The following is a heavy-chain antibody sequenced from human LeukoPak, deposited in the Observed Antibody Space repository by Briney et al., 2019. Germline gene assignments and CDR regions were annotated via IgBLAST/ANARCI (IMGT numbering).Heavy chain of an antibody. CDR2: IWYDGSNK. CDR1: GFTFSSYG. J-gene: IGHJ6*02. V-gene: IGHV3-33*01. CDR3: ARDTGKYGMDV. D-gene: IGHD1-14*01. Sequence: GGSLRLSCAASGFTFSSYGMHWVRQAPGKGLEWVAVIWYDGSNKYYADSVKGRFTIPRDNSKNTLYLQMNSLRAEDTAVYYCARDTGKYGMDVWGQGTTVTVSS.